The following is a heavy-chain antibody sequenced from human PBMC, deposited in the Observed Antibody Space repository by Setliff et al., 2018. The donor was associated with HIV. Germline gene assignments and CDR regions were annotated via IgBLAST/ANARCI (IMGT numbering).Heavy chain of an antibody. J-gene: IGHJ4*01. Sequence: SETLSLTCTVSGGSISSGGYYWSWIRQQPGRGLEWIGSFHYTGGTDYNPSLKSRGSLSLDTPKNQFSLRLNSLTAADTAVYYCARGRYYFEYWGHGTLVTVSS. CDR2: FHYTGGT. CDR3: ARGRYYFEY. CDR1: GGSISSGGYY. V-gene: IGHV4-31*03.